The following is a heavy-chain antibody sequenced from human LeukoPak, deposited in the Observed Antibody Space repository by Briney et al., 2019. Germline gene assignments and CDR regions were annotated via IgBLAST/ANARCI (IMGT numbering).Heavy chain of an antibody. J-gene: IGHJ4*02. CDR3: ARGRSGGVAARPYYFDY. D-gene: IGHD6-6*01. CDR1: GGTFSSYA. Sequence: SVKVSCKASGGTFSSYAISWVRQAPGQGLEWMGGIIPIFGTANYAQKFQGRVTITTDESTSTAYMELSSLRSEDTAVHYCARGRSGGVAARPYYFDYWGQGTLVTVSS. V-gene: IGHV1-69*05. CDR2: IIPIFGTA.